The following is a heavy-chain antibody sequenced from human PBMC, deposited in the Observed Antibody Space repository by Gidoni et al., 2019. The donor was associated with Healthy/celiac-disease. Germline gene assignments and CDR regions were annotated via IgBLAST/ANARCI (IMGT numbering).Heavy chain of an antibody. D-gene: IGHD4-17*01. Sequence: QVQLVQSGAEVKKPGASVKVSCRVSGYTLTELSMHWVRQAPGKGLEWMGGFDPADGETIYAQKLQGIVTMTDDTSTDTAYMALSSLRSEDTAVYYCAPDLIFDYGDFTEGSYWGQGTLVTVSS. V-gene: IGHV1-24*01. CDR1: GYTLTELS. CDR2: FDPADGET. CDR3: APDLIFDYGDFTEGSY. J-gene: IGHJ4*02.